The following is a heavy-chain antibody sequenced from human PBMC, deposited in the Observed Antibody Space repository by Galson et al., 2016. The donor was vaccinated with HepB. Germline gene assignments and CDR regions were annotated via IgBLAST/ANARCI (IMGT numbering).Heavy chain of an antibody. CDR1: GFTFSSYG. CDR3: VRGSTAPDV. Sequence: SLRLSCAGSGFTFSSYGMTWVRQAPGKGLEDVSSISMSGGSRDYAESVKGRFTISRDNSRSTLFLQMNSLGVEDTGVYYCVRGSTAPDVWGKGTTVTVSS. J-gene: IGHJ6*04. V-gene: IGHV3-23*01. D-gene: IGHD3-16*01. CDR2: ISMSGGSR.